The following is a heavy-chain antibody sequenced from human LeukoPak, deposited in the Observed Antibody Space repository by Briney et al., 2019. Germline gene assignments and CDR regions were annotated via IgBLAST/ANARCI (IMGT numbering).Heavy chain of an antibody. J-gene: IGHJ3*02. CDR2: ISYDGSNK. V-gene: IGHV3-30-3*01. D-gene: IGHD4-17*01. Sequence: GGSLRLSCAASGFTFSSYAMHWVRQAPGKGLEWVAVISYDGSNKYYADSVKGRFTISRDNSKNTLYLQMNSLRAEDTAVYYCARDRCAFDIWGQGTMVTVSS. CDR1: GFTFSSYA. CDR3: ARDRCAFDI.